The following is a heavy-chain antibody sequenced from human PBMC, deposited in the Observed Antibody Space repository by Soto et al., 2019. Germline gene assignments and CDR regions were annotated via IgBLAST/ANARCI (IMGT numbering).Heavy chain of an antibody. CDR2: IYYSGST. Sequence: NPSETLSLTCTVSGGSISSSSYYWGWIRQPPGKGLEWIGSIYYSGSTYYNPSLKSRVTISVDKSKSQFSLKLNSVTAADSAVYFCARLEGLATISYYFDFWGPGALVTVSS. D-gene: IGHD5-12*01. V-gene: IGHV4-39*01. J-gene: IGHJ4*02. CDR1: GGSISSSSYY. CDR3: ARLEGLATISYYFDF.